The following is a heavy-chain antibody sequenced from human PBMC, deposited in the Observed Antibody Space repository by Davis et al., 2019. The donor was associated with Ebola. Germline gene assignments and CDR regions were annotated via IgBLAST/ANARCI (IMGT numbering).Heavy chain of an antibody. CDR1: GFPFSTHW. CDR2: LTGDGSAT. CDR3: APTDTSGNEAFDL. D-gene: IGHD4-23*01. Sequence: GESLKTPCAASGFPFSTHWMHWVRQAPGKGLVLVSRLTGDGSATNYADSVEGRFTIPRDNARNTLYLQMTSLRAEDTALYYCAPTDTSGNEAFDLWGRGTMVTVSS. V-gene: IGHV3-74*01. J-gene: IGHJ3*01.